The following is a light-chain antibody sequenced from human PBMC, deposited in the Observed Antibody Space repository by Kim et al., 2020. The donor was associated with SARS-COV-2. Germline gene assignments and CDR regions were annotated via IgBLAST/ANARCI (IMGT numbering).Light chain of an antibody. CDR2: HAS. J-gene: IGKJ1*01. CDR1: QSISGW. V-gene: IGKV1-5*01. Sequence: STLSASVGDRVTITCRASQSISGWLAWYQQKPEKAPKLLIYHASTLQGGVPSRFSGSGSGTEFTLTINNLQPDDFATYYCQHLGTFGLGTKVDIK. CDR3: QHLGT.